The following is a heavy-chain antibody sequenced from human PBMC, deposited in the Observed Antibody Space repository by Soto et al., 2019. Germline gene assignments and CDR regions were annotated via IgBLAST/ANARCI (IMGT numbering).Heavy chain of an antibody. CDR3: AKGLLWFGSRGGFDP. CDR2: ISYDGSNK. Sequence: PVGSLRLSCAASGFTFSSYGIHRVRQAPGKGLEWVAVISYDGSNKYYADSVKGRFTISRDNSKNTLYLQMNSLRAEDTAVYYCAKGLLWFGSRGGFDPWGQGTLVTVSS. V-gene: IGHV3-30*18. D-gene: IGHD3-10*01. J-gene: IGHJ5*02. CDR1: GFTFSSYG.